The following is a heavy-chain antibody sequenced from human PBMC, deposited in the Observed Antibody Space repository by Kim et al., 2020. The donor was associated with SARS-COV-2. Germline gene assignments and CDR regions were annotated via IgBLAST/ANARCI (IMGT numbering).Heavy chain of an antibody. V-gene: IGHV7-4-1*02. D-gene: IGHD1-26*01. J-gene: IGHJ4*02. Sequence: AQSFTGRFVFSFDTSVSTAYLQISSLKPEDTAVYYCARETPSDDGRPLDYWGQGTLVTVSS. CDR3: ARETPSDDGRPLDY.